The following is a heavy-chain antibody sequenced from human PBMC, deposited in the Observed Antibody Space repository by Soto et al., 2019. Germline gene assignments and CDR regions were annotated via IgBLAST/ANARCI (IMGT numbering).Heavy chain of an antibody. V-gene: IGHV1-3*01. CDR3: ARILLFVGYCSSTSCQYGMDV. CDR2: INSGNGNT. D-gene: IGHD2-2*01. Sequence: ASVKGSCKGSGYPFTGYYIHWVRQAPGQGLEWMGWINSGNGNTKYSQKFQGRVTITRDTSASTAYMELSSLRSEDTAVYYCARILLFVGYCSSTSCQYGMDVWGQGTTVTVSS. CDR1: GYPFTGYY. J-gene: IGHJ6*02.